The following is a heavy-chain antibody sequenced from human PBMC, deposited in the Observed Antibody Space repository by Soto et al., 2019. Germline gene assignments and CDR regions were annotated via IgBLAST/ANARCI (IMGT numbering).Heavy chain of an antibody. J-gene: IGHJ6*02. CDR2: IIPILGIA. V-gene: IGHV1-69*08. CDR3: ARDRLAYGMDV. CDR1: GGTFSSYT. D-gene: IGHD6-25*01. Sequence: QVQLVQSGAEVKKPGSSVKVSCKASGGTFSSYTISWVRQAPGQGLEWMGRIIPILGIANYAQKFQGRVTITADNSTSTAYMELSSLRSEDTAVYYCARDRLAYGMDVWGQGTTVTVSS.